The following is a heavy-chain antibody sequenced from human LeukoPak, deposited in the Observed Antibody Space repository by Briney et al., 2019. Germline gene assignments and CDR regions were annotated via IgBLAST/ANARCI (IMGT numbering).Heavy chain of an antibody. CDR3: ARDAVVVPAAMGGVYYDSSGSLDAFDI. Sequence: PGGSLRLSCAASGFTFSSYGMHWVRQAPGKGLEWVAVISYDGSNKYYADSVKGRFTISRDNAKNSLYLQMNSLRAEDTAVYYCARDAVVVPAAMGGVYYDSSGSLDAFDIWGQGTMVTVSS. V-gene: IGHV3-30*03. CDR1: GFTFSSYG. D-gene: IGHD2-2*01. CDR2: ISYDGSNK. J-gene: IGHJ3*02.